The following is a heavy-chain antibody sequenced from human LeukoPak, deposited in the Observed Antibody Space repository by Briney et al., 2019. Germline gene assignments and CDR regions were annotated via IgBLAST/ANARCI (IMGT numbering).Heavy chain of an antibody. CDR2: INSRGDTI. CDR3: ARRPSYGYSYYFDY. J-gene: IGHJ4*02. V-gene: IGHV3-11*01. D-gene: IGHD4-17*01. CDR1: GFTFSDYY. Sequence: GGSLRLSCAASGFTFSDYYMSWIRQAPGKGLEWVSYINSRGDTISYADSVKGRFAISRDNAKNSLFLQMNSLRAEDTAVYYRARRPSYGYSYYFDYWGQGILVTVSS.